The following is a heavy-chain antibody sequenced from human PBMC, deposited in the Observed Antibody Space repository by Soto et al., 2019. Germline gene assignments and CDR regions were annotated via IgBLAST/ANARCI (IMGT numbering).Heavy chain of an antibody. J-gene: IGHJ4*02. V-gene: IGHV3-48*02. Sequence: GGSLRLSCAASGFSFSAYAMNWVRQAPGKGLEWVSYISSSSSTIYYADSVKGRFTISRDNAKNSLYLQMNSLRDEDTAIYYCASELGYSSSFDFWGQGTLVTVSS. D-gene: IGHD6-13*01. CDR3: ASELGYSSSFDF. CDR2: ISSSSSTI. CDR1: GFSFSAYA.